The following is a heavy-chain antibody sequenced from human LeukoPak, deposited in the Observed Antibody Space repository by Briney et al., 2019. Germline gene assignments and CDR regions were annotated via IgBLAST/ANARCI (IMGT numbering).Heavy chain of an antibody. CDR1: GFTFSSYG. CDR3: AKTSGGDNYYYHYYMDV. V-gene: IGHV3-23*01. Sequence: GGTLRLSCAASGFTFSSYGMSWVRQAPGKGLEWVSAISGSGGSTYYADSVKGRFTISRDNSKNTLYLQMNSLRAEDTAVYYCAKTSGGDNYYYHYYMDVWGKGTTVTVSS. CDR2: ISGSGGST. D-gene: IGHD4-17*01. J-gene: IGHJ6*03.